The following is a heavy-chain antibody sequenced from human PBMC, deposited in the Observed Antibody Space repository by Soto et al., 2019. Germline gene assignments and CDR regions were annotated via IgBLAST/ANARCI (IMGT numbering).Heavy chain of an antibody. CDR3: AREGAATDNYGMDV. CDR1: GYTFTSYA. CDR2: INTNSGGT. Sequence: ASVKVSCKASGYTFTSYAMNWVRQAPGQGLEWMGWINTNSGGTNYAQKFQGWVTMTRDTSISTVYMELSSLKSDDMAVYYCAREGAATDNYGMDVWGQGTTVTVSS. V-gene: IGHV1-2*04. D-gene: IGHD2-15*01. J-gene: IGHJ6*02.